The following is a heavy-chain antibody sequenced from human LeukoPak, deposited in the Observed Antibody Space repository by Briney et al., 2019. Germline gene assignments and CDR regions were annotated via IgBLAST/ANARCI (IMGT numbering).Heavy chain of an antibody. CDR2: ISGSGGST. D-gene: IGHD3-22*01. Sequence: PGGSLRLSCAVSGFTFNNAWMSWVRQAPGKGLEWVSAISGSGGSTYYADSVKGRFTISRDNSKNTLYLQMNSLRAEDTAVYYCAKDSEDYYDSSGYEPLDYWGQGTLVTVSS. J-gene: IGHJ4*02. CDR1: GFTFNNAW. V-gene: IGHV3-23*01. CDR3: AKDSEDYYDSSGYEPLDY.